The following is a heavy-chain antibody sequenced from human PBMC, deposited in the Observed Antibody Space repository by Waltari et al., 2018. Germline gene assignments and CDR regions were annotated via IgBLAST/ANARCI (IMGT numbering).Heavy chain of an antibody. V-gene: IGHV1-18*01. CDR2: ISGYNGDT. CDR1: GYIFSHYG. CDR3: ARDDVDSSNFGGF. Sequence: QIQLVQSGAEVKKPGASVKVSCKASGYIFSHYGITWVRQAPVQVLEWRGWISGYNGDTTYEQSRQGRVTMTTDTSTTTAYMEIRSLRYDDTAVYYCARDDVDSSNFGGFWGQGTVVTVSS. J-gene: IGHJ4*02. D-gene: IGHD6-13*01.